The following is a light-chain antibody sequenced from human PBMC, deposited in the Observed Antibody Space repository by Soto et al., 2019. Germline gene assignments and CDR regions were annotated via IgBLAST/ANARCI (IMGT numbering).Light chain of an antibody. CDR2: GAS. CDR3: QQYNNWPVT. V-gene: IGKV3-15*01. Sequence: EIVMTQSPATLSVSPGERATLSCRASQSVSSNLVWYQQKPGQAPRLLIYGASTRATGIPARFSGSGSGTEFTLTISSLQSEDFAVYYCQQYNNWPVTFGQGTKVDIK. J-gene: IGKJ1*01. CDR1: QSVSSN.